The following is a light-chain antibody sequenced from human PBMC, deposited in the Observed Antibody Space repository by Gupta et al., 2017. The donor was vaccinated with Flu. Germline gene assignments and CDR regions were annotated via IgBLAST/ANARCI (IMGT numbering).Light chain of an antibody. Sequence: QSVLTQAPAASEAPGQRVTISRAGSSSNIGTKSVNWYQQFPGSAPNLLIYHNNQRPSGVPDRFSGSKSGSSASPTISGLQSDEEAQYYCSSWEASLNGGVLFGGGTKLTVL. CDR3: SSWEASLNGGVL. CDR1: SSNIGTKS. CDR2: HNN. J-gene: IGLJ2*01. V-gene: IGLV1-44*01.